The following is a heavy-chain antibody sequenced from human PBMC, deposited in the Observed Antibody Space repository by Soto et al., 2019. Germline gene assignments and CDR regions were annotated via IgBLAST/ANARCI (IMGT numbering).Heavy chain of an antibody. D-gene: IGHD3-22*01. V-gene: IGHV1-2*02. CDR2: INPNSSGT. CDR1: GYSLRSNY. J-gene: IGHJ6*02. Sequence: QVQLVQSGAEVKKPGASVKVSCKASGYSLRSNYVHWVRQAPGQGLEWMGWINPNSSGTVYAQEFKGRVSMTRDASLTTANMQLNRLTSDDTAVYYCARDLIVDGPDNYGMDVWGQGTTVTVSS. CDR3: ARDLIVDGPDNYGMDV.